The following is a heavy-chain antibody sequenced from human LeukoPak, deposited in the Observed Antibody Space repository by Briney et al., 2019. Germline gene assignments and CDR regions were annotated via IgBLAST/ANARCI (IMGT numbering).Heavy chain of an antibody. V-gene: IGHV4-59*01. D-gene: IGHD4-17*01. CDR1: GGSISSYY. CDR2: IYTSGTT. J-gene: IGHJ6*02. CDR3: AREDPQTTVPEGMDV. Sequence: SETLSLTCTVSGGSISSYYWSWIRQPPGKGLEWIGYIYTSGTTNYNPSLKSRVTISVYTSKNQFSLQLRSVTAADTAVYYCAREDPQTTVPEGMDVWGQGTTVTVSS.